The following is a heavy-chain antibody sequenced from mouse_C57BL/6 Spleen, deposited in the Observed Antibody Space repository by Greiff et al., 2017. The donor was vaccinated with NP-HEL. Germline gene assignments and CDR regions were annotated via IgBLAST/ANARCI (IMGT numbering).Heavy chain of an antibody. Sequence: QVQLKQSGAELVKPGASVKISCKASGYAFSSYWMNWVKQRPGKGLEWIGQIYPGDGDTNYNGKFKGKATLTADKSSSTAYMQLSSLTSEDSAVYFCARRGLDPSALFDYWGQGTTLTVSS. CDR3: ARRGLDPSALFDY. CDR2: IYPGDGDT. J-gene: IGHJ2*01. D-gene: IGHD2-10*02. CDR1: GYAFSSYW. V-gene: IGHV1-80*01.